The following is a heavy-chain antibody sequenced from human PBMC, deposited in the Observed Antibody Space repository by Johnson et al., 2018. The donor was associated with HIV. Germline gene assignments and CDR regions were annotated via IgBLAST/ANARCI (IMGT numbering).Heavy chain of an antibody. D-gene: IGHD1-26*01. CDR3: ARVRGGRENAFDI. V-gene: IGHV3-30*03. CDR2: ISYDGSNK. Sequence: QVQLVESGGGVVRPGGSLRLSCAASGFTFSSYGMHWVRQAPGKGLEWVAVISYDGSNKYYADSVKGRFTISRDNSKNTLYLQMNSLRAEDTAVYYCARVRGGRENAFDIWGQGTMVTVSS. CDR1: GFTFSSYG. J-gene: IGHJ3*02.